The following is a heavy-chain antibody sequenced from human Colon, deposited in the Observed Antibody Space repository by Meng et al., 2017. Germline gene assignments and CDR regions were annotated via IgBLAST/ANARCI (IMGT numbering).Heavy chain of an antibody. CDR3: TRASSDEDTNDWNFDL. CDR1: GFTFSDSG. V-gene: IGHV3-73*01. CDR2: IRTKSKKYAT. J-gene: IGHJ2*01. Sequence: GGSLRLSCAASGFTFSDSGMHWVRQASGKGPEWVGRIRTKSKKYATSDAASVRGRFTISRDDSKSTAFLQMISLKTEDTAVYYCTRASSDEDTNDWNFDLWGRGILVTVSS. D-gene: IGHD2-15*01.